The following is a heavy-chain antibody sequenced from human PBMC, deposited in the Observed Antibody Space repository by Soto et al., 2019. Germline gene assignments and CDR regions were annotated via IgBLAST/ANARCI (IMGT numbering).Heavy chain of an antibody. Sequence: PGGSLRLSCAASGFTVSSNYMSWVRQAPGKGLEWVSVIYSGGSTNYADAVKGRFTISRDNSKNTLYLQMNSLRAEDTAVYYCARGTMAVNFDYWGQGTLVTVSS. V-gene: IGHV3-53*01. CDR3: ARGTMAVNFDY. CDR1: GFTVSSNY. J-gene: IGHJ4*02. CDR2: IYSGGST. D-gene: IGHD6-19*01.